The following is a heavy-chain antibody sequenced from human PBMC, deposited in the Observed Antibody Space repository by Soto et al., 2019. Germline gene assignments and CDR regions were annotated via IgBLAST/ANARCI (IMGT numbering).Heavy chain of an antibody. CDR2: IYHSGST. CDR1: GGSISSGGYS. J-gene: IGHJ5*02. Sequence: TSETLSLTCAVSGGSISSGGYSWSWIRQPPGKGLEWIGYIYHSGSTYYNPSLKSRVTISVDRSKNQFSLKLSSVTAADTAVYYCARGSDCSSTSCYNWFDPWGQGTLVTVSS. CDR3: ARGSDCSSTSCYNWFDP. V-gene: IGHV4-30-2*01. D-gene: IGHD2-2*01.